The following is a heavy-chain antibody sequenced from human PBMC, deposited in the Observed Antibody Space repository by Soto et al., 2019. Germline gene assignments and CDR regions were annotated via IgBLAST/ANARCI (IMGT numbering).Heavy chain of an antibody. D-gene: IGHD6-25*01. CDR1: GFSFSDYS. V-gene: IGHV3-11*01. CDR2: INNVGETI. Sequence: GGSLRLSCVASGFSFSDYSMNFIRHYPFKGLEWVSYINNVGETIYYADSVKGRFTVSRDNAKHSLFLQMTALRAEDNAIYFCARVEFGYNSHLAYWGRGALVTVSS. J-gene: IGHJ4*02. CDR3: ARVEFGYNSHLAY.